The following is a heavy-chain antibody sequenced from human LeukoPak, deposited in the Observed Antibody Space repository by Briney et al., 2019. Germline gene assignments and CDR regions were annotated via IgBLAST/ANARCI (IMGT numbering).Heavy chain of an antibody. CDR1: GLPFSNAR. V-gene: IGHV3-15*01. CDR3: TTVESSCFDY. D-gene: IGHD6-13*01. Sequence: GGPLRLSCAASGLPFSNARMSWVPQAPGKGLEGVGRIKRKTDGGTTYYTAPVKSRFTISRDDSKNTLYLQMNSLKTEYTAVYYCTTVESSCFDYWGQGTLVTVSS. CDR2: IKRKTDGGTT. J-gene: IGHJ4*02.